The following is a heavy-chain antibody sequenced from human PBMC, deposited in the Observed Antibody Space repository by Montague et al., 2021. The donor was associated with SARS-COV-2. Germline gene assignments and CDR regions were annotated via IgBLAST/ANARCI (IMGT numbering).Heavy chain of an antibody. CDR3: AKTGGSGWDYYDSSDYYVN. J-gene: IGHJ4*02. CDR1: GFTFGDYA. CDR2: ISWNSGSI. V-gene: IGHV3-9*01. D-gene: IGHD3-22*01. Sequence: SLRLSCAASGFTFGDYAMHWVRQAPGKGLEWVSGISWNSGSIAYADSVKGRFTISRDNAKNSLYLQMNSLRAEDTALYYCAKTGGSGWDYYDSSDYYVNWGQGTLVTVSS.